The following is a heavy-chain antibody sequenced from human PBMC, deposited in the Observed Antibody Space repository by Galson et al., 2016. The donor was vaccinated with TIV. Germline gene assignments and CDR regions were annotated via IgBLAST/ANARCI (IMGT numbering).Heavy chain of an antibody. CDR3: AKDQGWIDYADQGYFYYGLED. J-gene: IGHJ6*02. Sequence: ALRLSCAASGFNFRLYAMHVVRQAPGKGLEWVAVISHDRRDKNYADSAKGRFTISRDSSKNTLYLEMTSLRAEDTAVYYCAKDQGWIDYADQGYFYYGLEDWGQGTAVTVSS. D-gene: IGHD4-17*01. V-gene: IGHV3-30*18. CDR2: ISHDRRDK. CDR1: GFNFRLYA.